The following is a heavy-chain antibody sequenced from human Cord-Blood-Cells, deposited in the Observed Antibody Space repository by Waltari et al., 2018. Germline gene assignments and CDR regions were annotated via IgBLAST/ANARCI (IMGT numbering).Heavy chain of an antibody. D-gene: IGHD3-3*01. J-gene: IGHJ4*02. CDR3: ARYDFWSGFQFFDY. Sequence: QVQLQESGPGLVKPSETLSLTCPVSGGSISSYYWSWIWLPPGKGLEWIGYIYYSGSTNYNPSLKSRVTISVDTSKNQFSLKLSSVTAADTAVYYCARYDFWSGFQFFDYWGQGTLVTVSS. CDR2: IYYSGST. CDR1: GGSISSYY. V-gene: IGHV4-59*01.